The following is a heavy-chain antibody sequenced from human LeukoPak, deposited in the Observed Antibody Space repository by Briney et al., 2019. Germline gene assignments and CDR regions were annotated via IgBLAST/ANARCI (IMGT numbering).Heavy chain of an antibody. CDR1: GYSFTNYW. D-gene: IGHD3-16*01. CDR3: ARATGEHHFDY. J-gene: IGHJ4*02. V-gene: IGHV5-51*01. Sequence: GESLKISCKGSGYSFTNYWIGWVRQMPGKGLEWMAIIYPSDSDTRYSPSFQGQVTISADKSISTAYLQWSSLKASDTAMYYCARATGEHHFDYWGQGTLVTVSS. CDR2: IYPSDSDT.